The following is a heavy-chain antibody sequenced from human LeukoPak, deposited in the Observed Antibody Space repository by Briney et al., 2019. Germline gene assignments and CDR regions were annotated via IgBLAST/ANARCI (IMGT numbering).Heavy chain of an antibody. D-gene: IGHD4-11*01. J-gene: IGHJ4*02. Sequence: ASVKVSCKASGYTFTNYYMHWVRQAPGQGLEWMGIINPSSGSTIYSQKFQGRVSMIRDTSTSTVYMELSSLRSEDTAVYYCARGKAVTDTLGYFDYWGQGTLVTVSS. V-gene: IGHV1-46*01. CDR3: ARGKAVTDTLGYFDY. CDR2: INPSSGST. CDR1: GYTFTNYY.